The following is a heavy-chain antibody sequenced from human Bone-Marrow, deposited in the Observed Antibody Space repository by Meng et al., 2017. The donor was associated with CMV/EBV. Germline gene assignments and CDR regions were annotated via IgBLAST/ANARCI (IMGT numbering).Heavy chain of an antibody. CDR3: ASGGSSSSFRNPTPYWFDP. D-gene: IGHD6-6*01. J-gene: IGHJ5*02. CDR1: TVSSDA. CDR2: IIPILGIA. Sequence: TVSSDAISWVRQAPGQGLEWMGGIIPILGIANSAQKFQGRVTITADKSTSTAYMELSSLRSEDTAVYYCASGGSSSSFRNPTPYWFDPWGQGTLVTVSS. V-gene: IGHV1-69*10.